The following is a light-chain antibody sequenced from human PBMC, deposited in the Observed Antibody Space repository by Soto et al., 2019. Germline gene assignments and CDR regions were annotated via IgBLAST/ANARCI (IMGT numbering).Light chain of an antibody. CDR3: QQADIFQLT. Sequence: DIQMTQFPSSVSASVGDRVTITCRASQPLGAWLAWYQQKPGKAPKLLIYATSTLESGVPSRFGGSGSGTEFTLTISSLQPEDFATYYCQQADIFQLTFGGGTRVEIK. J-gene: IGKJ4*01. V-gene: IGKV1-12*01. CDR1: QPLGAW. CDR2: ATS.